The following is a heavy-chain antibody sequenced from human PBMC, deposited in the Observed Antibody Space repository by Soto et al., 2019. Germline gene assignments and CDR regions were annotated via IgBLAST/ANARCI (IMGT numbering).Heavy chain of an antibody. V-gene: IGHV1-2*02. D-gene: IGHD3-10*01. J-gene: IGHJ6*02. Sequence: VKVSCKASGYTFTGYYMHWVRQAPGQGLEWMGWINPNSGGTNYAQKFQGRVTMTRDTSISTAYMELSRLRSDDTAVYYCARSMVRGVNHYYYGMDVWGQGTTVTVSS. CDR1: GYTFTGYY. CDR2: INPNSGGT. CDR3: ARSMVRGVNHYYYGMDV.